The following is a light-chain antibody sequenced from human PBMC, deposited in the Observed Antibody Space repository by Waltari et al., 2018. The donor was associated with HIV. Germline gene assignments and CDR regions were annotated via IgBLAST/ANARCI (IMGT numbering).Light chain of an antibody. J-gene: IGKJ3*01. CDR2: WAS. V-gene: IGKV1-27*01. CDR3: QQYYSTPPIT. Sequence: DIQMTQSPSSLSASVGDRVTITCRASQGISNYLAWFQQKPGQPPKLLIYWASTRESGVPDRFSGSGSGTDFTLTISSLQAEDVAVYYCQQYYSTPPITFGPGTKVEIK. CDR1: QGISNY.